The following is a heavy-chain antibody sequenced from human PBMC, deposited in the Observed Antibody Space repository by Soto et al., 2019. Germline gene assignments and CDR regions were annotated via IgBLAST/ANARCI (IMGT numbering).Heavy chain of an antibody. CDR1: GGSISSGDYY. D-gene: IGHD3-3*01. V-gene: IGHV4-30-4*01. CDR2: IYYSGST. Sequence: SETLSLTCTVSGGSISSGDYYWSWIRQPPGKGLEWVGYIYYSGSTYYNPSLKSRVTISVDTSKNQFSLKLSSVTAADTAVYYCAREIYDFWSGYYRYNWFDPWGQGTLVTVSS. CDR3: AREIYDFWSGYYRYNWFDP. J-gene: IGHJ5*02.